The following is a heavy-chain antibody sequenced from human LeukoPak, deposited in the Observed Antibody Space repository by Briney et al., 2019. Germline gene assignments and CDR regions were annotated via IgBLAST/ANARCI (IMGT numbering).Heavy chain of an antibody. V-gene: IGHV4-59*01. Sequence: SETLSLTCTVSGGSISSYYWSCIRQPPGKGLECIGYIYYSGSTNYNPSLKSRVTISVDTSKNQFSLKLSSVTAADTAVYYCASYSGSSSRLYYYYMDVWGKGTTVTVSS. D-gene: IGHD6-6*01. CDR2: IYYSGST. J-gene: IGHJ6*03. CDR3: ASYSGSSSRLYYYYMDV. CDR1: GGSISSYY.